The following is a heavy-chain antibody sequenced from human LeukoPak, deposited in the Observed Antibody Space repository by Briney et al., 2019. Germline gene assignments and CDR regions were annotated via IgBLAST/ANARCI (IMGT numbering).Heavy chain of an antibody. Sequence: GGSLRLSCAASGFTFSSYAMKWVRQAPGKGLEYVSAIGSNGGSTYCANSVKGRFTISRDNSKNTLYLQMGSLRAEDMAVYYCARGLKDCTSTTCFTYWYFDLWGRGTLVTVSS. CDR1: GFTFSSYA. CDR3: ARGLKDCTSTTCFTYWYFDL. V-gene: IGHV3-64*01. J-gene: IGHJ2*01. CDR2: IGSNGGST. D-gene: IGHD2-2*02.